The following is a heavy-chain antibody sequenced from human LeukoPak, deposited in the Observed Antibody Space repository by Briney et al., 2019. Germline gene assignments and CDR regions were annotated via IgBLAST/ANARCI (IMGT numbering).Heavy chain of an antibody. CDR2: IYTSGST. D-gene: IGHD3-22*01. Sequence: PSETLSLTCTVSGGSISSGSYYWSWIRQPAGKGLEWIGRIYTSGSTNYNPSLKSRVTISVDTSKNQFSLKLSSVTAADTAVYYCAKSESGYYGYLNLWGRGTLVTVSS. CDR1: GGSISSGSYY. J-gene: IGHJ2*01. CDR3: AKSESGYYGYLNL. V-gene: IGHV4-61*02.